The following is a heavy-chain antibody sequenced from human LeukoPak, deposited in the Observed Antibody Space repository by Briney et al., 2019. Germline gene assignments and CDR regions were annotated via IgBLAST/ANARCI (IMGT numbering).Heavy chain of an antibody. J-gene: IGHJ6*02. CDR1: GYTFTSYY. CDR3: ARWGGVGMDV. Sequence: APVKVPCKASGYTFTSYYMHWVRQAPGQGLEWMGIINPSGGSTSYAQKFQGRVIMTRDTSTSTVYMELSSLRSEDTAVYYCARWGGVGMDVWGQGTTLIVSS. CDR2: INPSGGST. V-gene: IGHV1-46*01. D-gene: IGHD2-8*01.